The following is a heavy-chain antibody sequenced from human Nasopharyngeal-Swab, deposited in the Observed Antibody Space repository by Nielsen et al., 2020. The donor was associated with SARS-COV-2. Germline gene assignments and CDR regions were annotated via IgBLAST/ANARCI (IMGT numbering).Heavy chain of an antibody. Sequence: GGSLRLSCAASGFTFSSYAMSWVRQAPGKGLEWVSAISGSGGSTYYADSVKGRFTISRDNSKNTLYLQMNSLRAEDTAVYYCAKVSWEWELLRWYFDYWGQGTRVTVSS. CDR2: ISGSGGST. D-gene: IGHD1-26*01. J-gene: IGHJ4*02. V-gene: IGHV3-23*01. CDR1: GFTFSSYA. CDR3: AKVSWEWELLRWYFDY.